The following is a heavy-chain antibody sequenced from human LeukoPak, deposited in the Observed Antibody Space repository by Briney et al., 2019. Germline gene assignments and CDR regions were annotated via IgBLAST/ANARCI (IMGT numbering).Heavy chain of an antibody. J-gene: IGHJ3*02. CDR1: GYSFTSYW. V-gene: IGHV5-51*01. D-gene: IGHD6-6*01. CDR2: IYPGDSDT. CDR3: ARRDSSSSGASDGFGI. Sequence: GESLKISCKGSGYSFTSYWIGWVRQVPGKGLEWMGIIYPGDSDTRYSPSFQGQVTISVDKSISTAYLQWSSLKASDTAMYYCARRDSSSSGASDGFGIWGQGTMVTVSS.